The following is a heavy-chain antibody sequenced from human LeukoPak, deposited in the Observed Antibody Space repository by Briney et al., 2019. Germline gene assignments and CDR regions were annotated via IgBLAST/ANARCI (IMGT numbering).Heavy chain of an antibody. CDR1: GFTFSSYG. Sequence: GGSLRLSCAASGFTFSSYGMHWVRQAPGKGLEWVAFIRYDGSNKYYADSVKGRFTISRDNSKNTLYLQMNSLRAEDTAVYYCASGGGTMVRGVIPRAGYYFDYWGQGTLVTVSS. D-gene: IGHD3-10*01. V-gene: IGHV3-30*02. J-gene: IGHJ4*02. CDR2: IRYDGSNK. CDR3: ASGGGTMVRGVIPRAGYYFDY.